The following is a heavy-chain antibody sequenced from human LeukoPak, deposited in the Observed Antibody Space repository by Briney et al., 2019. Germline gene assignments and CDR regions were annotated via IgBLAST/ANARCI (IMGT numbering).Heavy chain of an antibody. D-gene: IGHD1-14*01. CDR2: INRDGGM. Sequence: GRSLRLSCAASGFTFNGYWIHWVRQAPEKGLVWVSRINRDGGMHYADSVKGRFAISRDNTKNTVSLQMNSLRDEDTGVYYCARANPADFDLWGRGTVVIVSS. CDR1: GFTFNGYW. CDR3: ARANPADFDL. J-gene: IGHJ2*01. V-gene: IGHV3-74*01.